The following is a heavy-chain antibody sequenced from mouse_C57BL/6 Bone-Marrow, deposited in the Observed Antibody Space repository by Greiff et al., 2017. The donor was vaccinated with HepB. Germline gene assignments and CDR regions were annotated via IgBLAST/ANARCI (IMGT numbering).Heavy chain of an antibody. CDR3: ARDYGSSYWYFDV. V-gene: IGHV1-64*01. Sequence: VQLQQPGAELVKPGASVKLSCKASGYTFTSYWMHWVKQRPGQGLEWIGMIHPNSGSTNYNEKFKRKATLTVDKSSSTAYMQLSSLTSEDSAVYYCARDYGSSYWYFDVWGTGTTVTVSS. CDR1: GYTFTSYW. CDR2: IHPNSGST. J-gene: IGHJ1*03. D-gene: IGHD1-1*01.